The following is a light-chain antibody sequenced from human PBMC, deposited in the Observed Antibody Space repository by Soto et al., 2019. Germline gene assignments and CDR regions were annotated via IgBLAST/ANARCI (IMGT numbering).Light chain of an antibody. CDR3: HQYNSYWT. Sequence: DIQMTQSPSNLSASVGDRVTITCRASQSISSWLAWYQQKPGKAPKLLIYKASNLESGVPSRFSGSGAGTEFILTISGLQPDDFATYYCHQYNSYWTFGQGTMVEIK. CDR1: QSISSW. V-gene: IGKV1-5*03. CDR2: KAS. J-gene: IGKJ1*01.